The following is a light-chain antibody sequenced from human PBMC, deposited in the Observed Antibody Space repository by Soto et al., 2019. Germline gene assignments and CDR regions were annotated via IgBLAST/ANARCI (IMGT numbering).Light chain of an antibody. J-gene: IGKJ4*01. Sequence: DIQLTQSPSFLSASVGDRVTITCRASQGIGRSLAWYQQNPGKVPKLLIYDAVILQSGVPSRFRGSGSGTEFTLTISNLQPEDFETYYCQQLSEYPLTFGGGTKVEIK. V-gene: IGKV1-9*01. CDR1: QGIGRS. CDR2: DAV. CDR3: QQLSEYPLT.